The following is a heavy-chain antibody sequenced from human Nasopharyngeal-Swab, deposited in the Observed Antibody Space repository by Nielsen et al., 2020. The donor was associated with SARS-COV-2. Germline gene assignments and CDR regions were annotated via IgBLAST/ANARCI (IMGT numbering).Heavy chain of an antibody. D-gene: IGHD5-12*01. CDR3: ARPYSGYDFHYFQY. J-gene: IGHJ4*02. CDR1: GGTFSSYA. V-gene: IGHV1-69*13. CDR2: IIPIFGTA. Sequence: SVKVSCKASGGTFSSYAISWVRQAPGQGLEWMGGIIPIFGTANYAQKFQGRVTITADESTSTAYMELSSLRYDDTAVYYCARPYSGYDFHYFQYWGQGTLVTVSS.